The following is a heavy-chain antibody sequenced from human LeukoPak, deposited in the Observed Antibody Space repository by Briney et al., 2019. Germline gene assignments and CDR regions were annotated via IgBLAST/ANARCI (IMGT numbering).Heavy chain of an antibody. D-gene: IGHD3-10*01. CDR1: GFTFSDYY. CDR2: ISSSGSTI. Sequence: GGSLGLSCAASGFTFSDYYMSWIRQAPGKGLEWVSYISSSGSTIYYADSVKGRFTISRDNAKNSLYLQMNSLRAEDMALYYCAKDIVGELWGYNFDYWGQGTLVTVSS. J-gene: IGHJ4*02. CDR3: AKDIVGELWGYNFDY. V-gene: IGHV3-11*01.